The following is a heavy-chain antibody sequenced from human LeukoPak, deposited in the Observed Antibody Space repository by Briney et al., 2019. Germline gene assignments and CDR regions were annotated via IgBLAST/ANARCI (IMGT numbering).Heavy chain of an antibody. D-gene: IGHD1-26*01. V-gene: IGHV3-30*04. J-gene: IGHJ4*02. CDR2: ISYDGSNK. Sequence: PGGSLRLSCAASGFTFSSYAMHWVRQAPGKGLEWVAVISYDGSNKYYADSVKGRFTISRDNSKNTLYLQMNSLRAEDTAVYYCARELRRYSGSYHGIDYWGQGTLVTVSS. CDR1: GFTFSSYA. CDR3: ARELRRYSGSYHGIDY.